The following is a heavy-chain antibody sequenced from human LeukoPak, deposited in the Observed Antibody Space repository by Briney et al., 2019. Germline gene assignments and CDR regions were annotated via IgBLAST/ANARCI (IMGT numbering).Heavy chain of an antibody. J-gene: IGHJ5*02. V-gene: IGHV4-4*07. CDR3: ARHKDSSGWPGWFDP. CDR2: IYTSGST. D-gene: IGHD6-19*01. CDR1: GGSISSYY. Sequence: SETLSLTCTVSGGSISSYYWSWIRQPAGKGLEWIGRIYTSGSTNYNPSLKSRVTMSVDMSKNQFSLKLSSVTAADTAVYYCARHKDSSGWPGWFDPWGQGTLVTVSS.